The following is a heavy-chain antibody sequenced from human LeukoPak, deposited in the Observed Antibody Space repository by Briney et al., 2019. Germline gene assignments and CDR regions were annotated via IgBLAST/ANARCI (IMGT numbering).Heavy chain of an antibody. J-gene: IGHJ3*02. D-gene: IGHD1-26*01. Sequence: GGSLRLSCAASGFTFSSYSMNWVRQAPGKGLEWVANIKQDGSEKYYVDSVKGRFTISRDNAKNSLYLQMNSLRAEDTAVYYCAKVEWELTGGLAFDIWGQGTMVTVSS. CDR3: AKVEWELTGGLAFDI. CDR1: GFTFSSYS. V-gene: IGHV3-7*03. CDR2: IKQDGSEK.